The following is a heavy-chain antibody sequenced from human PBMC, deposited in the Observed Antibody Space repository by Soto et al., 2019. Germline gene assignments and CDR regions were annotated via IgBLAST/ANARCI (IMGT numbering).Heavy chain of an antibody. V-gene: IGHV1-69*01. CDR1: GGTFANFA. Sequence: VQLVQSGPEVKVPGSSVKVSCQASGGTFANFAITWVRQAPGQGLEWVGGIIPTFGTVDYAQSFQGRVTITADESAGTSYMELYSLRSDETAIYYCARRDPSLFEGGEWFDPWGQGTLVTVSS. J-gene: IGHJ5*02. CDR3: ARRDPSLFEGGEWFDP. D-gene: IGHD3-16*01. CDR2: IIPTFGTV.